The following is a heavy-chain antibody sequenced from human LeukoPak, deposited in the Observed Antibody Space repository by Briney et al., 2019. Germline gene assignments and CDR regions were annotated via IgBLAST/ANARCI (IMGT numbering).Heavy chain of an antibody. D-gene: IGHD1-14*01. CDR1: GYSFTSYL. CDR3: ARLHTGSWYFDL. V-gene: IGHV5-10-1*01. J-gene: IGHJ2*01. CDR2: IDPSDSYT. Sequence: GESLKISCKGSGYSFTSYLITWVRQMPGKGLEWMGNIDPSDSYTNYSPSFQGHVTISADKSISTAYLQWSSLKASDTAMYYCARLHTGSWYFDLWGRGTPVIVSS.